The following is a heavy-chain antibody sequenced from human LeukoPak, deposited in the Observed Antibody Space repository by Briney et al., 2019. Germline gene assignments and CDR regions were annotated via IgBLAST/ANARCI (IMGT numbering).Heavy chain of an antibody. Sequence: SETLSLTCTVSGGSISSYYWSWIRQPPGKGLEWIGYIYYSGSTNYNPSLKSRVTISVDTSKNQFSLKLSSVTAADTAVYYCAREMYSSSSKFWDYYGMDVWGQGTTVTVSS. J-gene: IGHJ6*02. CDR3: AREMYSSSSKFWDYYGMDV. CDR2: IYYSGST. CDR1: GGSISSYY. D-gene: IGHD6-6*01. V-gene: IGHV4-59*01.